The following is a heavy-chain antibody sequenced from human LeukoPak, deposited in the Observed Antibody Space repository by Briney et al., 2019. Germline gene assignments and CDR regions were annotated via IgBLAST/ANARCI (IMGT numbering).Heavy chain of an antibody. V-gene: IGHV4-34*01. CDR1: GGSFSGYY. CDR3: ARHYRITMVRGPRGQFDY. D-gene: IGHD3-10*01. Sequence: PSETLSLTCAVYGGSFSGYYWSWIRQPPGKGLEWIGEINHSGSTNYNPSLKSRVTISVDTSKNQFSLKLSSVTAADTAVYYCARHYRITMVRGPRGQFDYWGQGTLVTVSS. J-gene: IGHJ4*02. CDR2: INHSGST.